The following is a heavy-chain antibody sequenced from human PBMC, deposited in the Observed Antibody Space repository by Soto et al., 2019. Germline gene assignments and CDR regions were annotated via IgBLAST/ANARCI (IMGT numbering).Heavy chain of an antibody. CDR1: GGSISSYY. CDR3: ARAYAGYSFDY. V-gene: IGHV4-59*01. Sequence: QVQLQESGPGLVKPSETLSLTCTVSGGSISSYYWSWIRQPPGKGLEWIGYIYYSGSPNYNPSRKSRVTLSVDTSKNQFSLKLSSVTAAGTAVYSCARAYAGYSFDYWGQGTLVTVSS. J-gene: IGHJ4*02. D-gene: IGHD2-2*01. CDR2: IYYSGSP.